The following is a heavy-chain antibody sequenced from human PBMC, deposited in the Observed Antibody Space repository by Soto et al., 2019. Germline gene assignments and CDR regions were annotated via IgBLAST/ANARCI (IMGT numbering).Heavy chain of an antibody. Sequence: ASVKVSCKASGYTCTRYAMHLVRQAPGQRLEWMGGINAGNGNTKYSQKFQGRVTITRYTSASTAYMELSSLRFEVTAVYYCARGQQLVARWFYPWGQGTLVTVSS. V-gene: IGHV1-3*01. J-gene: IGHJ5*02. CDR3: ARGQQLVARWFYP. D-gene: IGHD6-13*01. CDR1: GYTCTRYA. CDR2: INAGNGNT.